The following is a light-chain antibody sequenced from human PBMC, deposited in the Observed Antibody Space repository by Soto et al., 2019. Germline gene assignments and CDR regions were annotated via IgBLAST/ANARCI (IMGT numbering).Light chain of an antibody. V-gene: IGKV1-33*01. CDR1: QNINNY. CDR3: QQYENLPT. Sequence: DIQMTQSPSSLSASVGDRFTITCQASQNINNYLNWYQQKPGRAHKLLIYDASNLEAGVPSRFRGSGSGTDFTFTISRLQPEDIATYYCQQYENLPTFGQGTRLEIK. J-gene: IGKJ5*01. CDR2: DAS.